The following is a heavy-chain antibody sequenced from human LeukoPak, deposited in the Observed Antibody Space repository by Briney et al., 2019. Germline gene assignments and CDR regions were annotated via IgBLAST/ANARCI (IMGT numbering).Heavy chain of an antibody. V-gene: IGHV4-39*01. Sequence: KPSETLSLTCSVSGGSISSSGYYWGWIRQPPGKGPEWIGSIYFTGSTYYNPSLKSRVTISVDTSNNHFSLKLSSVTAADTAVYYCARRGYNYNPWYFDPWGQGTLVTVSS. D-gene: IGHD5-18*01. CDR3: ARRGYNYNPWYFDP. J-gene: IGHJ4*02. CDR1: GGSISSSGYY. CDR2: IYFTGST.